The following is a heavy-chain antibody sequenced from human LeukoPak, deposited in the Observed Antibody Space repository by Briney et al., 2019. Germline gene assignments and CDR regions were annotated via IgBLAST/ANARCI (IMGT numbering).Heavy chain of an antibody. J-gene: IGHJ4*02. CDR1: GGSFSGYY. Sequence: PSETLSLTCAVYGGSFSGYYWSWIRQPPGKGLEWIGEINHSGSTNYNPSLKSRVTISVDTSKNQFSLKLSSVTAADTAVYYCARRGTREFVYWGQGTLVTVSS. V-gene: IGHV4-34*01. CDR3: ARRGTREFVY. D-gene: IGHD3-16*01. CDR2: INHSGST.